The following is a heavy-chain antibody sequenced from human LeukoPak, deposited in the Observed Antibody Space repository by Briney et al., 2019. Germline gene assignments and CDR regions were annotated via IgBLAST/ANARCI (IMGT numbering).Heavy chain of an antibody. CDR2: ISGSGGGT. CDR3: AKRGVVIRVILVGFHKEAYYFDS. D-gene: IGHD3-22*01. V-gene: IGHV3-23*01. CDR1: GITLSNYG. Sequence: GGSLRLSCAVSGITLSNYGMSWVRQAPGKGLEWVAGISGSGGGTNYADSVKGRFTISRDNHKNTLYLQMNSLRAENTAVYFCAKRGVVIRVILVGFHKEAYYFDSWGQGALVTVSS. J-gene: IGHJ4*02.